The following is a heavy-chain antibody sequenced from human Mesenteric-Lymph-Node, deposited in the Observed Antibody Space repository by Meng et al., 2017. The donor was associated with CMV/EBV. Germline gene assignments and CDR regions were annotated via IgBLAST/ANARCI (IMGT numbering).Heavy chain of an antibody. CDR3: ASPGATDY. D-gene: IGHD4/OR15-4a*01. CDR2: INWNGGST. Sequence: GESLKISCAASGFTFSDYYMSWIRQAPGKGLEWVSGINWNGGSTGYADSVKGRFTISRDNAKNSLYLQMNSLRAEDTAVYYCASPGATDYWGQGTLVTVSS. CDR1: GFTFSDYY. J-gene: IGHJ4*02. V-gene: IGHV3-20*04.